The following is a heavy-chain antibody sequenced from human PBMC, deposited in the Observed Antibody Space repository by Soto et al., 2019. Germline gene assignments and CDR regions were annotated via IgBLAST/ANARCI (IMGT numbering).Heavy chain of an antibody. V-gene: IGHV3-30*18. D-gene: IGHD3-10*01. J-gene: IGHJ4*02. CDR2: ISYDGSNK. Sequence: QVQLVESGGGVVQPGRSLRLSCAASGFTFSSYGMHWVRQAPGKGLEWVAVISYDGSNKYYADSVKGRFTISRDNSKNTLYLQMNSLRAEDTAVYYCAKDYAPVLLQTGNYFDYWGQGTLVTVSS. CDR1: GFTFSSYG. CDR3: AKDYAPVLLQTGNYFDY.